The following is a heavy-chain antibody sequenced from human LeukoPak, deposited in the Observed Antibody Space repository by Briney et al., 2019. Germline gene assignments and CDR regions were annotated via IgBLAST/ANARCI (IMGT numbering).Heavy chain of an antibody. J-gene: IGHJ4*02. CDR2: IKQDGSEK. D-gene: IGHD3-9*01. CDR3: ARESYDILTGYSTYYFDY. V-gene: IGHV3-7*01. CDR1: GFTFSSYW. Sequence: GGSLRLSCAASGFTFSSYWMSWVRQAPGKGLEWVANIKQDGSEKYYVDSVKGRFTISRDNAKNSLYLQMNSLRAGDTAVYYCARESYDILTGYSTYYFDYWGQGTLVTVSS.